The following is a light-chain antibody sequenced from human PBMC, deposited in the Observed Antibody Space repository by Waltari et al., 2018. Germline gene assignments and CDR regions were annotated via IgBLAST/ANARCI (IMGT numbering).Light chain of an antibody. CDR3: QHYLRLPVT. J-gene: IGKJ1*01. Sequence: IVLTQSPGTLSLSLGERATVSCRASQSVSRALAWYQQKPGQAPRLLIYGASTRATGIPGRFSGSGSGTDFSLTISRLEPDDFAVYYCQHYLRLPVTFGQGTTVEI. CDR1: QSVSRA. CDR2: GAS. V-gene: IGKV3-20*01.